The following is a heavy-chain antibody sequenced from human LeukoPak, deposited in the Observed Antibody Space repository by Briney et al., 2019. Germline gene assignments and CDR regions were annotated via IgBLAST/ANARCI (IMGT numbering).Heavy chain of an antibody. J-gene: IGHJ6*02. V-gene: IGHV4-59*01. CDR3: VRFGVNYDMDV. Sequence: PSETLSLICSVSGGSISGYYWTWVRQPPGKGLEWIGQIHYSGRADYNPSLKSRITMSVDTSRNQISLKLSSVTAADTAIYYCVRFGVNYDMDVWGQGTTVTVFS. D-gene: IGHD3-16*01. CDR1: GGSISGYY. CDR2: IHYSGRA.